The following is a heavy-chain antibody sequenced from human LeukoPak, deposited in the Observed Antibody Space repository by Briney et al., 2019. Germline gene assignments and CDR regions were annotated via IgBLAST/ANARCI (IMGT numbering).Heavy chain of an antibody. J-gene: IGHJ5*02. V-gene: IGHV3-30*18. CDR1: GFTFSRHG. Sequence: GGSLRLSCAASGFTFSRHGMHWVRQAPGKGLEWVTIISYDGSNTYYADSVKGRFTISRDNSKNTLFLQMNSLRAEDTAVYYCAKDQVVMTTVGKYNWFDPWGQGTLVTVSS. CDR2: ISYDGSNT. CDR3: AKDQVVMTTVGKYNWFDP. D-gene: IGHD4-23*01.